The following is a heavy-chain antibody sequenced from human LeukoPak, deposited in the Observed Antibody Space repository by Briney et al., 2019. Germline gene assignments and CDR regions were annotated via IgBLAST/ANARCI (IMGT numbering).Heavy chain of an antibody. Sequence: SETLSLTCTVSGGSISSYYWSWIRQPPGKGLEWIGYIYYSGSTNYNPSLKSRVTISVDTSKNQFSLKLSSVTAADTAVYYCARGGGSYFRDAFDIWGQGTMVTVSS. CDR2: IYYSGST. D-gene: IGHD1-26*01. J-gene: IGHJ3*02. V-gene: IGHV4-59*01. CDR1: GGSISSYY. CDR3: ARGGGSYFRDAFDI.